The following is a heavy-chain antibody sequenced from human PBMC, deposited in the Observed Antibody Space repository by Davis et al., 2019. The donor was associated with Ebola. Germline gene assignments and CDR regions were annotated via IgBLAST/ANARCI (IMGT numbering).Heavy chain of an antibody. D-gene: IGHD3-9*01. J-gene: IGHJ6*02. CDR2: INHSGST. CDR3: ARVRYFDWGDGMDG. V-gene: IGHV4-34*01. CDR1: GGSFSGYY. Sequence: MPSETLSLTCAVYGGSFSGYYWSWIRQPPRTGLEWIGAINHSGSTNYNPSLKSRVTISVDRSKNQFSLKLSSVTAADTAVYYCARVRYFDWGDGMDGWGQGTTVTVSS.